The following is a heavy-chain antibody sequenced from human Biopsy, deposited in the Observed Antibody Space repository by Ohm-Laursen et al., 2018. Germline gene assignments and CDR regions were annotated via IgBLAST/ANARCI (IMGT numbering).Heavy chain of an antibody. CDR2: VYYTGST. J-gene: IGHJ2*01. Sequence: GTLSLTCTVSGDSISSYYWSWIRQPPGKGLQWIGYVYYTGSTDYNPSLQSRVTISVDTSKNHFSLRLRSVTPADTAIYYCARDRGYYSDRTVPGYFDLWGRGTLVTVPS. D-gene: IGHD3-22*01. CDR1: GDSISSYY. V-gene: IGHV4-59*01. CDR3: ARDRGYYSDRTVPGYFDL.